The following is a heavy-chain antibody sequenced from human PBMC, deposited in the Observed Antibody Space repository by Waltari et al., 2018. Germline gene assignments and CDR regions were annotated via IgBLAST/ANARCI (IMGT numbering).Heavy chain of an antibody. CDR1: GFTFDTYE. D-gene: IGHD6-13*01. CDR3: ARMEAALGPDGSYLYYMDV. J-gene: IGHJ6*03. CDR2: ITASSNFI. V-gene: IGHV3-48*03. Sequence: EGQVVESGGDVVQPGGSLRLSCAASGFTFDTYEMTWVRKAPGKGLEWVSYITASSNFIHYADSVKGRFTISRDNAKSSVFLQMNSLRAEDTAVYYCARMEAALGPDGSYLYYMDVWGKGTTVIVSS.